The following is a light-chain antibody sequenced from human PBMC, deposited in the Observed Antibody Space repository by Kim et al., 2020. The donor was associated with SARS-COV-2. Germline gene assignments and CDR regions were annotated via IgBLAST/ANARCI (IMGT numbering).Light chain of an antibody. CDR2: AAS. CDR1: QTININ. CDR3: QQHNNWPLT. J-gene: IGKJ4*01. V-gene: IGKV3-15*01. Sequence: EIVMTQSPATLSVSPGEIATLSCRASQTININLAWYQQKPGQAPRLLIAAASTRATGIPARFSGSGSGTEFTLTISSLQSEDFAVYYCQQHNNWPLTFGGGTKVDIK.